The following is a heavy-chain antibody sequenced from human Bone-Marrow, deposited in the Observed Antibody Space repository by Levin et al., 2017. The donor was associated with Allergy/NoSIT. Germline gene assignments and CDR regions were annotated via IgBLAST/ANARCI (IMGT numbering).Heavy chain of an antibody. CDR1: GFNFSTHS. J-gene: IGHJ4*02. CDR2: ITSRSTYI. V-gene: IGHV3-21*06. Sequence: LSLTCEGSGFNFSTHSMNWVRQTPEKGLEWVSSITSRSTYIHYADSVRGRFTISRDNAKNSLYLQMNSLRVDDTALYYCVASTPSDFWGQGTQVTVSS. D-gene: IGHD3-3*01. CDR3: VASTPSDF.